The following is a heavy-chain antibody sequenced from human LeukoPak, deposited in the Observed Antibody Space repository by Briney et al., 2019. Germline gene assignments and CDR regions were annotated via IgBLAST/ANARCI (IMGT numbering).Heavy chain of an antibody. V-gene: IGHV3-23*01. D-gene: IGHD1-1*01. J-gene: IGHJ4*02. CDR1: GFALTTYS. Sequence: GGSLRLSCAASGFALTTYSINWVRQAPGKGLVWVSASSGSGGSTYYADSVKGRFTISRDNSKNTLYLQMNSLRAEDTAVYYCAKDRRYSRSFFDYWGQGTLVTVSS. CDR3: AKDRRYSRSFFDY. CDR2: SSGSGGST.